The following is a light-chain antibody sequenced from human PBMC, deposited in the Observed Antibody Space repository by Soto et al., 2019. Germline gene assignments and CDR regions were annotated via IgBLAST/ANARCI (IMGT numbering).Light chain of an antibody. V-gene: IGLV1-40*01. CDR2: GNS. Sequence: QSVLTQPPSVSGAPGQRVTISCTGSSSNIGAGYDVHWYQQLPGTAPKLLIYGNSNRPSGVPDRFSGSKSGTSASLAITGLQAEDEADDYCQSYDSSRSGYVFGTGTKLTVL. J-gene: IGLJ1*01. CDR3: QSYDSSRSGYV. CDR1: SSNIGAGYD.